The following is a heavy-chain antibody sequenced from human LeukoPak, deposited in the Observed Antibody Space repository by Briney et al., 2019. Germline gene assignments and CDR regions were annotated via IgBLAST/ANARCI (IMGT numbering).Heavy chain of an antibody. V-gene: IGHV1-46*01. Sequence: ASVKVSCKTSGYTFTNYYMHWVRQAPGQGLEWLGLVNPSGGSTSYAQKFQGRVTMTRDMSTSTVYMELSSLRSEDTAVYYCARRKGKTYYYDSSGYWVNWFDPWGQGTLVTVSS. CDR2: VNPSGGST. D-gene: IGHD3-22*01. CDR1: GYTFTNYY. CDR3: ARRKGKTYYYDSSGYWVNWFDP. J-gene: IGHJ5*02.